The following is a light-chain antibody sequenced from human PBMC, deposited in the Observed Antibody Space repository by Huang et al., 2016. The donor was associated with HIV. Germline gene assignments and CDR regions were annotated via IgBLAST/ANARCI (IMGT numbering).Light chain of an antibody. CDR2: AAS. CDR3: QQSYSTPPEWT. J-gene: IGKJ1*01. V-gene: IGKV1-39*01. CDR1: QSISSY. Sequence: DIQMTQSPSSLSASVGDRVTITCRASQSISSYLNWYQEKPGKAPKLLIHAASSLQSWVPSRFSGSGSGTDFTLTISSLQPEDFATYYCQQSYSTPPEWTFGQGTKVEIK.